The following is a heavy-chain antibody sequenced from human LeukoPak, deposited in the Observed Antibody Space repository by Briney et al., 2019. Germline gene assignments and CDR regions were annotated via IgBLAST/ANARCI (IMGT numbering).Heavy chain of an antibody. CDR3: ARAQWWIQLWLDAFDI. CDR1: GYSFTSYW. Sequence: GESLKISCKGSGYSFTSYWIGWVRQMPGKGLEWMGIIYPGDSDTRYSPSFQGQVTISADKSISTAYLQWSSLKASDTAMYYCARAQWWIQLWLDAFDIWGQGTMVTVSS. J-gene: IGHJ3*02. V-gene: IGHV5-51*01. CDR2: IYPGDSDT. D-gene: IGHD5-18*01.